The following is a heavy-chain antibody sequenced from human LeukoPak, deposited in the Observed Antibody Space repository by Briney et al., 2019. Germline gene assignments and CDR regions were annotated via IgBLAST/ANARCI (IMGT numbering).Heavy chain of an antibody. D-gene: IGHD1-26*01. V-gene: IGHV3-30*02. Sequence: GGSLRLSCAASGFTFSSYGMYWVRQAPGKGLEWVAFTRYDGSNKYYADSVKGRFTISRDNSKNTLYLQMNSLRAEDTAVYYFPKGHGWAASYYYHYMDVWGKGPTVSIPS. J-gene: IGHJ6*03. CDR1: GFTFSSYG. CDR3: PKGHGWAASYYYHYMDV. CDR2: TRYDGSNK.